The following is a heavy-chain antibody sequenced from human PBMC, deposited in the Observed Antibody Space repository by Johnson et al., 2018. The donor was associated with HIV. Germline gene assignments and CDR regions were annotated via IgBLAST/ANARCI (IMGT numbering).Heavy chain of an antibody. V-gene: IGHV3-74*01. D-gene: IGHD6-13*01. CDR1: GFTFSSYA. Sequence: VQLVESGGGLVKPGGSLRLSCAASGFTFSSYAMSWVRQAPGKGLEWVSRMNGDGSSTTYADSVKGRFTISRDNAKNTLYLQMNSLRVEDTAVYYCAREQELIGERAFDIWGQGTMVTVSS. CDR3: AREQELIGERAFDI. CDR2: MNGDGSST. J-gene: IGHJ3*02.